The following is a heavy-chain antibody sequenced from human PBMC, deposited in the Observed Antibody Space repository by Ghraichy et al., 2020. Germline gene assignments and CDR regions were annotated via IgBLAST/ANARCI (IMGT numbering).Heavy chain of an antibody. CDR3: ARGRYIFRAFNI. CDR2: INHSGST. D-gene: IGHD2-2*02. Sequence: SETLSLTCAVYGGSFSGYYWSWIRQPPGKGLEWIGEINHSGSTNYNPSLKSRVTISVDTSKNQFSLKLSSVTAADTAVYYCARGRYIFRAFNIWGQGTMVIVSS. J-gene: IGHJ3*02. CDR1: GGSFSGYY. V-gene: IGHV4-34*01.